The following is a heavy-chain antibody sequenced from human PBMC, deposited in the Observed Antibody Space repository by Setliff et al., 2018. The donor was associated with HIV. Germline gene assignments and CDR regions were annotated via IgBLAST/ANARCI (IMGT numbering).Heavy chain of an antibody. D-gene: IGHD1-1*01. J-gene: IGHJ4*02. CDR1: GFTLTIYW. Sequence: GGSLRLSCAASGFTLTIYWMDWVRQAPGKGLEWVANIGKDGSEKYYVDSVKGRFSISRDNTKNLLYLEMNSLRAEDAAVYYCAGSRGYFVQADWGQGTLVTVSS. V-gene: IGHV3-7*01. CDR2: IGKDGSEK. CDR3: AGSRGYFVQAD.